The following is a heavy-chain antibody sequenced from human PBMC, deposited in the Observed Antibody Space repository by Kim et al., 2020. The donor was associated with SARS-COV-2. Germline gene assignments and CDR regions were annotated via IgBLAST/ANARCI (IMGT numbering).Heavy chain of an antibody. J-gene: IGHJ4*02. CDR2: ISSSSSYI. D-gene: IGHD3-3*01. CDR3: ARSPYDFWSGYSYYFDY. Sequence: GGSLRLSCAASGFTFSSYSMNWVRQAPGKGLEWVSSISSSSSYIYYADSVKGRFTISRDNDKNSLYLQMNSLRAEDTAVYYCARSPYDFWSGYSYYFDYWGQGTLVTVSS. CDR1: GFTFSSYS. V-gene: IGHV3-21*01.